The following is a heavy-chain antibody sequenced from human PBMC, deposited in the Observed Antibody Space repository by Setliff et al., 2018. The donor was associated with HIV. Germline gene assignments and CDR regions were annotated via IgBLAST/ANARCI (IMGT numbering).Heavy chain of an antibody. Sequence: ASVKVSCKTSGYIFTHYYTHWVRQAPGQGLEWMGRISPNYGGTHYPQKFQGRVTLTSDTSISTAYMELSGLTSDDTAVYYCARGQGPVDYWGQGTLVPVS. V-gene: IGHV1-2*06. CDR2: ISPNYGGT. CDR3: ARGQGPVDY. CDR1: GYIFTHYY. J-gene: IGHJ4*02.